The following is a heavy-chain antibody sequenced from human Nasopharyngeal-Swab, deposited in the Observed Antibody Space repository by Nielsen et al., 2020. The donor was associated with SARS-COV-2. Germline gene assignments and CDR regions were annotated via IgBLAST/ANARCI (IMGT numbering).Heavy chain of an antibody. CDR2: TSSSGSTI. Sequence: GGSLRLSCAASGFTFSSYEMNWVRQAPGKGLEWVSYTSSSGSTIYYADSVKGRFTISRDNAKNSLYLQMNSLRAEDTAVYYCAREGENDSSGYFSDAFDIWGQGTMVTVSS. J-gene: IGHJ3*02. D-gene: IGHD3-22*01. CDR3: AREGENDSSGYFSDAFDI. CDR1: GFTFSSYE. V-gene: IGHV3-48*03.